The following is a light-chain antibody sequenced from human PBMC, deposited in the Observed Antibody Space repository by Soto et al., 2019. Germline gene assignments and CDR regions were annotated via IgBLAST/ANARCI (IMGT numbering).Light chain of an antibody. CDR3: QQYNNWPRT. J-gene: IGKJ1*01. V-gene: IGKV3-15*01. CDR2: VAS. CDR1: QSVNTN. Sequence: IVMTQSPATLSVSAGERATLSCRASQSVNTNLAWYQQRPGQAPRLLIYVASTRAAGVPARFSGSGSGTEFTLTISSLQSEDFAIYYCQQYNNWPRTFGQGTKVDI.